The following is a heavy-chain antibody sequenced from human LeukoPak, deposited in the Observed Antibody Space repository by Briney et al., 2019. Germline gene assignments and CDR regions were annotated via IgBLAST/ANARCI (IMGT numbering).Heavy chain of an antibody. Sequence: GGSLRLSCAASGFTFSSYSMNWVRQAPGKGLDWVPSISSSSSYIYYADSVKGRFTISRDNAKNSLYLQMNSLGAEDTAVYYCARYTPPRYCSSTSCLYGMDVWGQGTTVTVSS. D-gene: IGHD2-2*01. CDR3: ARYTPPRYCSSTSCLYGMDV. CDR2: ISSSSSYI. J-gene: IGHJ6*02. V-gene: IGHV3-21*01. CDR1: GFTFSSYS.